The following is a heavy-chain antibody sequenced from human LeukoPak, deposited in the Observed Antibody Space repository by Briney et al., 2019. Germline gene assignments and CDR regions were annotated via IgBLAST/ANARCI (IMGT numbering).Heavy chain of an antibody. CDR2: IYSSGTT. J-gene: IGHJ4*01. D-gene: IGHD3-22*01. Sequence: SDTLTHTCTASGVSISSYYWNWIRQPAGKGLEWIGRIYSSGTTNYNPSLKSRVTMSVDMSKNQFSLRLTSVTAADTAVYYCAREGLRYYENSGFPYWGQ. CDR1: GVSISSYY. CDR3: AREGLRYYENSGFPY. V-gene: IGHV4-4*07.